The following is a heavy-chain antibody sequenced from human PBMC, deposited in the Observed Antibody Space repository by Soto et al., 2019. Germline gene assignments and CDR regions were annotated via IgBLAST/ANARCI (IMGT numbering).Heavy chain of an antibody. CDR3: ASHRSWPYYFAF. J-gene: IGHJ4*02. CDR1: GGSVNSGSYY. CDR2: IFYSGST. Sequence: SETLSLTCTVSGGSVNSGSYYWSWIRQPPGKGLEWIGYIFYSGSTNYNPSLKSRVTMSLDTSKNQFSLKLSSLIAADTAVYYCASHRSWPYYFAFWGQGTLVTVSS. V-gene: IGHV4-61*01.